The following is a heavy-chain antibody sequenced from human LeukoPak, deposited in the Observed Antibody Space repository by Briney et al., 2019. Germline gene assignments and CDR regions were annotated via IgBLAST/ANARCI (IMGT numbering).Heavy chain of an antibody. Sequence: ASVTVSFKASGGTFSSYTISWVRQAPGQGLEWMGRIIPILGIANYAQKFQGRVTITADRSTSTAYMELSSLRSEDTAVYYCARDGVAGKDYFDYWGQGTLVTVSS. J-gene: IGHJ4*02. D-gene: IGHD6-19*01. V-gene: IGHV1-69*04. CDR3: ARDGVAGKDYFDY. CDR1: GGTFSSYT. CDR2: IIPILGIA.